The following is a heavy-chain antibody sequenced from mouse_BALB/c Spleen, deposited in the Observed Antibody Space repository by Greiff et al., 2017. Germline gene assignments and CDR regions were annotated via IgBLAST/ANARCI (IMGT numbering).Heavy chain of an antibody. CDR2: ISDGGSYT. Sequence: EVQRVESGGGLVKPGGSLKLSCAASGFTFSDYYMYWVRQTPEKRLEWVATISDGGSYTYYPDSVKGRFTISRDNAKNNLYLQMSSLKSEDTAMYYCARGYGNYNAMDYWGQGTSVTVSS. D-gene: IGHD2-1*01. V-gene: IGHV5-4*02. CDR3: ARGYGNYNAMDY. J-gene: IGHJ4*01. CDR1: GFTFSDYY.